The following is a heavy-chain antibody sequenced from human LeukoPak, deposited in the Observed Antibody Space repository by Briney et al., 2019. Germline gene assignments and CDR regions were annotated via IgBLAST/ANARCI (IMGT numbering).Heavy chain of an antibody. V-gene: IGHV3-7*01. D-gene: IGHD1-26*01. CDR3: AKDVLSGSYSVHFDY. J-gene: IGHJ4*02. CDR1: GFTFSSYW. Sequence: GGSLRLSCAASGFTFSSYWMSWVRQAPGKGLEWVANIKQDGSEKYYADSVKGRFTISRDNSKNTLYLQMNSLRAEDTAVYYCAKDVLSGSYSVHFDYWGQGTLVTVSS. CDR2: IKQDGSEK.